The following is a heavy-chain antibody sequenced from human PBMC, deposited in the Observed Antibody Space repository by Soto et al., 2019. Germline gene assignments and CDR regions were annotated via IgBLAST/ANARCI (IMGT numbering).Heavy chain of an antibody. Sequence: EVQLLESGGGFVQPGWSLRLSCESSGFTFRNFAMSWVRQAPGQGLEWVSSILGSGDSTYYADSVKGRFSISRDNSKHTLYLQMNSLRAEDTAIYYCAKDNPVGATPGWFDSWGQGTLVIVSS. D-gene: IGHD1-26*01. CDR3: AKDNPVGATPGWFDS. V-gene: IGHV3-23*01. CDR1: GFTFRNFA. CDR2: ILGSGDST. J-gene: IGHJ5*01.